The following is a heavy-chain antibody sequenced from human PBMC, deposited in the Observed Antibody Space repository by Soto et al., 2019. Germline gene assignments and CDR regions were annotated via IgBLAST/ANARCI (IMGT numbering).Heavy chain of an antibody. CDR3: AREKSYYDILTGYYLYDY. V-gene: IGHV1-18*01. CDR1: GYTFTSYG. CDR2: ISAYNGNT. D-gene: IGHD3-9*01. J-gene: IGHJ4*02. Sequence: QVQLVQSGAEVKKPGASVKVSCKASGYTFTSYGFSWVRQAPGQGLEWMGWISAYNGNTNYAQKLQGRVTMTTDTSTSTAYMELRSLRSDDTAVYYCAREKSYYDILTGYYLYDYWGQGTLVTVSS.